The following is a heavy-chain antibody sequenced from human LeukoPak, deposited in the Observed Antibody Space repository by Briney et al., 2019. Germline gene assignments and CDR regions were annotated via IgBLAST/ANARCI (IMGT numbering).Heavy chain of an antibody. Sequence: GGSLRLSCAASGFTFTSYGMHWVRQAPGKGLEWVAVIWYDGSDKYYADSVKGRFTISRDNSKNTLYLQMNSLRAEDTAVYYCATLDGCNSYWGQGTLVTVSS. V-gene: IGHV3-33*01. J-gene: IGHJ4*02. CDR2: IWYDGSDK. CDR1: GFTFTSYG. D-gene: IGHD5-24*01. CDR3: ATLDGCNSY.